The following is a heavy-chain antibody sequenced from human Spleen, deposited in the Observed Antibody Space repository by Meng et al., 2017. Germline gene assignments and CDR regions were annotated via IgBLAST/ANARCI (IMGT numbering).Heavy chain of an antibody. CDR1: GLTFSGSD. J-gene: IGHJ3*02. CDR3: TVYTTGHI. CDR2: IRTEANRYAT. V-gene: IGHV3-73*01. D-gene: IGHD1-1*01. Sequence: GESLKISCAASGLTFSGSDVHWVCQASGKGLEWIGRIRTEANRYATAHGPSVKGRFTISRDDSKNTAFLQMNSLKTEDTALYYCTVYTTGHIWGQGTRVTVSS.